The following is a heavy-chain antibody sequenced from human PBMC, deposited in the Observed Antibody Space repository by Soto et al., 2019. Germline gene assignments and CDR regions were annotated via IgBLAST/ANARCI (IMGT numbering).Heavy chain of an antibody. CDR1: GYTFTGYY. D-gene: IGHD1-26*01. CDR3: AKWGDSGSYNWFDP. V-gene: IGHV1-2*02. Sequence: ASVKVSCKASGYTFTGYYMHWVRQAPGQGLEWMGWINPNSGGTNYAQKFQGRVTMTRDTSISTAYMELSRLRSDDTAVYYCAKWGDSGSYNWFDPWGQGTLVTVSS. J-gene: IGHJ5*02. CDR2: INPNSGGT.